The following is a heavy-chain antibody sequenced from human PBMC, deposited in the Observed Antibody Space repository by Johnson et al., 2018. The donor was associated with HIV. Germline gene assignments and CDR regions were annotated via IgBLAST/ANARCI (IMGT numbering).Heavy chain of an antibody. V-gene: IGHV3-30*19. CDR3: AKVMTASSVNSFGGVIDASDI. J-gene: IGHJ3*02. CDR2: ISYDGSNK. Sequence: QVQLVESGGGVVQPGRSLRLSCAASGFTFSRYGMHWVRQAPGKGLQWVAVISYDGSNKYYADSVKGRFTISRDNSKNTLHLQMNSLRAADTAVYYCAKVMTASSVNSFGGVIDASDIWGQGTMVTVS. CDR1: GFTFSRYG. D-gene: IGHD3-16*01.